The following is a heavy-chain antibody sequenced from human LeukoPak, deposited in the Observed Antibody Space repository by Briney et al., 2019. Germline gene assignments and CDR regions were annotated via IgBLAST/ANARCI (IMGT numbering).Heavy chain of an antibody. Sequence: SQTLSLTCTVSGGSISSGSYYCSWVRQPAGKGLEWIGRIYTSGSTNYNPSLKSRVTISVDTSKNQFSLKLSSVTAADTAVYYCARESVTMVRGASVQVDYWGQGTLVTVSS. CDR2: IYTSGST. V-gene: IGHV4-61*02. D-gene: IGHD3-10*01. CDR1: GGSISSGSYY. CDR3: ARESVTMVRGASVQVDY. J-gene: IGHJ4*02.